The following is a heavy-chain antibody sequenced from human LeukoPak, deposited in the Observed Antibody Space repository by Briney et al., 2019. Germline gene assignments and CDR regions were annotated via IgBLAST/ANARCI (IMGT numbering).Heavy chain of an antibody. D-gene: IGHD3-10*01. CDR1: GFTFSSFA. Sequence: PGRSLRLSCAASGFTFSSFAMHWFRQTPGKGLEWVAGMSYNGNDKYYEDSLKGRFTISRDNSKNTLYLQMNSLRAEDTAVYYCARDPSRFGEYGYFDYWGQGSLVTVSS. CDR3: ARDPSRFGEYGYFDY. CDR2: MSYNGNDK. V-gene: IGHV3-30*04. J-gene: IGHJ4*02.